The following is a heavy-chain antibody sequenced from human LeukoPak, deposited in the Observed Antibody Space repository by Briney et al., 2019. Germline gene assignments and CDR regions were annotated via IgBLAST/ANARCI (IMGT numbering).Heavy chain of an antibody. D-gene: IGHD5-12*01. J-gene: IGHJ4*02. Sequence: GGSLRLSCVLSGLTFSDAWMSWVRQAPGKGLEWVGRIRNDRITDYAAPVQGRFSISRDNSKNTFYLQMNSLSTQDTGMYFCTWMATIFTVDYWGQGTLVTVSS. CDR1: GLTFSDAW. CDR2: IRNDRIT. V-gene: IGHV3-15*01. CDR3: TWMATIFTVDY.